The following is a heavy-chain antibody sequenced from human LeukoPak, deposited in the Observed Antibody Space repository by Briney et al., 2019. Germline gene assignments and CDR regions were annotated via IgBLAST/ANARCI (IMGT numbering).Heavy chain of an antibody. CDR1: GGSISSYY. CDR3: ARERAALPYYFDY. Sequence: SETLSLTCAVSGGSISSYYWSWIRQPAGKGLEWIGYIYYSGSTNYNPSLKSRVTMSVDTSKKQFSLKLSSVTAADTAVYYCARERAALPYYFDYWGQGTLVTVSS. CDR2: IYYSGST. J-gene: IGHJ4*02. V-gene: IGHV4-59*12. D-gene: IGHD3-3*02.